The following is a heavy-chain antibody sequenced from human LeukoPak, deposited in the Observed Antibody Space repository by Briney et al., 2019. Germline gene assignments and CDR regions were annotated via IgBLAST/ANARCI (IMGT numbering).Heavy chain of an antibody. V-gene: IGHV3-33*01. CDR3: AREGDNDAFDI. CDR1: GFTFSNYG. J-gene: IGHJ3*02. CDR2: IWYDGSNK. Sequence: GGSLGLSCAASGFTFSNYGMDWVRQAPGKGLEGVAVIWYDGSNKYYGDSVKGRFTMSRDNSKNMLYVQMNSLRAEDTAVYYCAREGDNDAFDIWGQGTVVTVSS. D-gene: IGHD2-21*02.